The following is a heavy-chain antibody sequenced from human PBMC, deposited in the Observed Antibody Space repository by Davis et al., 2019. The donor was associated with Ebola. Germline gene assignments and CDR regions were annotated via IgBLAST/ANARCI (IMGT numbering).Heavy chain of an antibody. D-gene: IGHD3-3*01. Sequence: GESLKISCAASGFTFRNYAMHWVRQAPGRGLEWVAVVSHSEREKFYADSVKGRFTISRDNSENTLYLQMNSLTADDTAVYYCARAVFHEVLDYWGQGTPVTVSS. CDR2: VSHSEREK. CDR3: ARAVFHEVLDY. CDR1: GFTFRNYA. V-gene: IGHV3-30*04. J-gene: IGHJ4*02.